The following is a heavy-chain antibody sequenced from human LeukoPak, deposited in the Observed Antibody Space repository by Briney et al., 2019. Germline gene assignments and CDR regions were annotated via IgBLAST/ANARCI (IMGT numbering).Heavy chain of an antibody. CDR2: IYSNGRS. CDR1: GGSITSDS. CDR3: AREKYSRGWFADS. Sequence: SETLPLTCTVSGGSITSDSWSWTRQPAGKGLEWIGRIYSNGRSDCNPSFRSRVTMSLDTSKRLFSLRLTSVTAADTAVYYCAREKYSRGWFADSWGQGTLVTVSS. V-gene: IGHV4-4*07. J-gene: IGHJ4*02. D-gene: IGHD6-19*01.